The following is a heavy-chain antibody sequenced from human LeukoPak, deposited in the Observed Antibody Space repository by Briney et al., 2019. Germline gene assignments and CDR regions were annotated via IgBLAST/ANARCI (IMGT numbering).Heavy chain of an antibody. D-gene: IGHD4-11*01. CDR2: VSSNSSYI. CDR1: GFTFSSYS. Sequence: PGGSLRLSCAASGFTFSSYSMNWVRQAPGKGLEWVSSVSSNSSYIYYADSVKGGFTISRDNAKNSLYLQMNSLRAEDTAVYYCARPPRSMTTGRMDVWGKGTTVTVSS. J-gene: IGHJ6*04. CDR3: ARPPRSMTTGRMDV. V-gene: IGHV3-21*01.